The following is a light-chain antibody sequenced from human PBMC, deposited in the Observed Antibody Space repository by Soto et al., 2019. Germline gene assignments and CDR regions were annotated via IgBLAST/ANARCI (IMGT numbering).Light chain of an antibody. J-gene: IGKJ1*01. V-gene: IGKV1D-12*01. CDR2: AAS. Sequence: DIQMTQSPSSVSASVGDRVTIICRASQDISGWLAWFQQKPGRAPKLLIYAASILQSGVPSRFSGSGSGTDFTLTISSLQPEDFATYYCQQANSFPWTFGQGTRVEIK. CDR1: QDISGW. CDR3: QQANSFPWT.